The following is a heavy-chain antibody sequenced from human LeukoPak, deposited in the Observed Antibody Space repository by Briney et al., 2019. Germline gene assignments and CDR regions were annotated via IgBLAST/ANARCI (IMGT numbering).Heavy chain of an antibody. CDR2: INHSGST. Sequence: SETLSLTCAVYGGSFSGYYWGWIRQPPGKGLEWIGEINHSGSTNYNPSLKSRVTISVDASKKQFSLKLSSVTAADTAVYYCARGRPTSPFDYWGQGTLVTVSS. CDR3: ARGRPTSPFDY. CDR1: GGSFSGYY. D-gene: IGHD2/OR15-2a*01. V-gene: IGHV4-34*01. J-gene: IGHJ4*02.